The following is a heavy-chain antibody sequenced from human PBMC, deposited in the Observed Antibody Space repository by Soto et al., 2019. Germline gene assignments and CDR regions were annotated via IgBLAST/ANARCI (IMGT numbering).Heavy chain of an antibody. V-gene: IGHV3-33*01. CDR3: ARDIWPFRDYLFDY. Sequence: TGGSLRLSCAASGFTFSSYGMHWVRQAPGKGLEWVAVIWYDGSNKYYADSVKGRFTISRDNSKNTLYLQMNSLRAEDTAVYYCARDIWPFRDYLFDYWGQGTLVTVSS. CDR2: IWYDGSNK. D-gene: IGHD4-17*01. CDR1: GFTFSSYG. J-gene: IGHJ4*02.